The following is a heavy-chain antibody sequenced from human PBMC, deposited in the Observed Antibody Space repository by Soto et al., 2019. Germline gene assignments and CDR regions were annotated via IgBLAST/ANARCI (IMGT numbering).Heavy chain of an antibody. Sequence: QVQLVQSGAEMKKPGSSVKVSCKTSGGAFSNFAVSWVRQAPGQGLEWVGGITPIPGTPSYAQKFQGRVTITADVPTTSAYMEITSLTSEDTALYYCVRGGSGSRGDYWGQGTLVTVSS. D-gene: IGHD3-10*01. CDR3: VRGGSGSRGDY. J-gene: IGHJ4*02. CDR1: GGAFSNFA. V-gene: IGHV1-69*01. CDR2: ITPIPGTP.